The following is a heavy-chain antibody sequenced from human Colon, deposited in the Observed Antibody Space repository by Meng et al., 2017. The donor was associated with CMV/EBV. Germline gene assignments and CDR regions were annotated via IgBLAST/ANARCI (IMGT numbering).Heavy chain of an antibody. V-gene: IGHV1-2*02. CDR1: GYTFDGYY. CDR3: ARDNGDGGWFDP. CDR2: INPNSGGT. D-gene: IGHD2-8*01. J-gene: IGHJ5*02. Sequence: CKASGYTFDGYYMHWVRQAPGQGLEWMGWINPNSGGTNYAQKFQGRVTMTRDTSISTAYMELSRLRSDDTAVYYCARDNGDGGWFDPWGQGTLVTVSS.